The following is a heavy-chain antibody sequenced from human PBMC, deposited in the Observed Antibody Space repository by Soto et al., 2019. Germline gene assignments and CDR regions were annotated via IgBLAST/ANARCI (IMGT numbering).Heavy chain of an antibody. CDR3: ARDLQYSRLFYGMDV. Sequence: SETLSLTCTFSGGSLSRGGYYWSWIRQQPGKGLEWIGYIYYSGSTYYTPSLKSRFTISVDTSKNQFSLKLSSVTAADTALYYCARDLQYSRLFYGMDVWGQGTTVTVSS. D-gene: IGHD6-13*01. J-gene: IGHJ6*02. CDR2: IYYSGST. V-gene: IGHV4-31*03. CDR1: GGSLSRGGYY.